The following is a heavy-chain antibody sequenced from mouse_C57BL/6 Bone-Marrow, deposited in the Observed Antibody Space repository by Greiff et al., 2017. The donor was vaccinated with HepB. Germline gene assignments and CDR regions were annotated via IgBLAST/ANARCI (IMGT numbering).Heavy chain of an antibody. J-gene: IGHJ1*03. D-gene: IGHD2-4*01. CDR2: IHPNSGST. CDR3: AREMITRYFDV. Sequence: QVQLQQPGAELVKPGASVKLSCKASGYTFTSYWMHWVKQRPGQGLEWIGMIHPNSGSTNYNEKFKSKATLTVDKSSSTAYMQLSSLTSEDSAVYYCAREMITRYFDVWGTGTTVTVSS. V-gene: IGHV1-64*01. CDR1: GYTFTSYW.